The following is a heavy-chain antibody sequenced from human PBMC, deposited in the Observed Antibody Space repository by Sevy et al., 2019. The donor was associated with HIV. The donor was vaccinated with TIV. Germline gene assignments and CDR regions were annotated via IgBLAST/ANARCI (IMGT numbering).Heavy chain of an antibody. CDR1: GFTFNRYW. CDR3: ARGPDFGSRTDYFDP. CDR2: INQDGSVT. V-gene: IGHV3-7*03. D-gene: IGHD3-10*01. Sequence: GGSLRLSCAASGFTFNRYWMGWVRQAPGKTLEWVANINQDGSVTYVGCVKGRFTISRDNAKNSLYLQMNSLRAEDTAVYYCARGPDFGSRTDYFDPWGQRTLVTVSS. J-gene: IGHJ5*02.